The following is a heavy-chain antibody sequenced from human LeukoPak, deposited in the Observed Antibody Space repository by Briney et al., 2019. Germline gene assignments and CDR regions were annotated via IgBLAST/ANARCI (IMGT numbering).Heavy chain of an antibody. CDR3: ARDRRGYSYGFDDYYYYGMDV. CDR2: IYYSGST. CDR1: GGSISSYY. D-gene: IGHD5-18*01. Sequence: SETLSLTCTVSGGSISSYYWSWIRQPPGKGLEWIGYIYYSGSTNYNPSLKSRVTISVDTSKNQFSLKLSSVTAADTAVYYCARDRRGYSYGFDDYYYYGMDVWGQGPRSPSP. V-gene: IGHV4-59*01. J-gene: IGHJ6*02.